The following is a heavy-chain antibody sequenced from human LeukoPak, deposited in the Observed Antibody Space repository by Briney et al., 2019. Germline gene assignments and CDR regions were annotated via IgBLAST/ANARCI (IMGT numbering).Heavy chain of an antibody. D-gene: IGHD1-1*01. CDR2: IYTSGST. Sequence: KPSETLSLTCTVSGASISSGSYYWSWIRQPAGKGLEWIGRIYTSGSTNYNPSLKSRVTISVDTSKNQFSLKLSSVTAADTAVYYCARARPGELAYFDYWGQGTLVTVSS. V-gene: IGHV4-61*02. J-gene: IGHJ4*02. CDR1: GASISSGSYY. CDR3: ARARPGELAYFDY.